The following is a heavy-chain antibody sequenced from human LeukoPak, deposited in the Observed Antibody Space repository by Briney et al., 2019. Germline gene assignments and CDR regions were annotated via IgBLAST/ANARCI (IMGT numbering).Heavy chain of an antibody. Sequence: PSETLSLTCTVSGGSISSGSYYWSWIRQPAGKGLEWIGRIYTSGSTNYNPSLKSRVTISVDTSKNQFSLKLSSVTAADTAVYYCARQAARLLWSLPVDFDYWGQGTLVTVSS. D-gene: IGHD3-10*01. V-gene: IGHV4-61*02. CDR2: IYTSGST. J-gene: IGHJ4*02. CDR3: ARQAARLLWSLPVDFDY. CDR1: GGSISSGSYY.